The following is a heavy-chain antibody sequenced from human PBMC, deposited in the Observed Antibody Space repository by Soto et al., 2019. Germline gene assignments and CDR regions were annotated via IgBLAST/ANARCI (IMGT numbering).Heavy chain of an antibody. J-gene: IGHJ6*02. D-gene: IGHD3-3*01. CDR2: INPNSGGT. Sequence: ASVKVSCKASGYTFTGYYMHWVRQAPGQGLEWMGWINPNSGGTNYAQKFQGRVTMIRDTSISTAYMELSRLRSDDTAVYYCAIVLSYDFWSGYLGAYYYYYYGMDVWGQGTTVTVSS. CDR3: AIVLSYDFWSGYLGAYYYYYYGMDV. CDR1: GYTFTGYY. V-gene: IGHV1-2*02.